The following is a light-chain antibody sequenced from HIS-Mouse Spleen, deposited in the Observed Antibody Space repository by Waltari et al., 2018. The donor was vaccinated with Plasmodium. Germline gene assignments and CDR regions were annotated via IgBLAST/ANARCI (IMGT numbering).Light chain of an antibody. V-gene: IGLV2-11*01. Sequence: QSALTQPRSVSGSPGQSVTISCTGTSSDVGGYNYVSWYQQHPGKAPQLMIYDVSKRPPGVPDRFAGSSAGTMATLTISGAQVEDEADYYCYSTDSSGNHRVFGGGTKLTVL. J-gene: IGLJ3*02. CDR3: YSTDSSGNHRV. CDR1: SSDVGGYNY. CDR2: DVS.